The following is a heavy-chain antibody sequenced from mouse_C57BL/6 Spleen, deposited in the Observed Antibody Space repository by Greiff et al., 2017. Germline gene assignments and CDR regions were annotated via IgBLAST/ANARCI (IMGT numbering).Heavy chain of an antibody. V-gene: IGHV1-15*01. J-gene: IGHJ2*01. Sequence: QVQLQQSGAELVRPGASVTLSCKASGYTFTDYEMHWVKQTPVHGLEWIGAIDPETGGTAYNQKFKGKAILTADKSSSTAYMALRSLTSEDSAVYYFTDYGNFFDYWGQGTTLTVSS. D-gene: IGHD2-1*01. CDR1: GYTFTDYE. CDR3: TDYGNFFDY. CDR2: IDPETGGT.